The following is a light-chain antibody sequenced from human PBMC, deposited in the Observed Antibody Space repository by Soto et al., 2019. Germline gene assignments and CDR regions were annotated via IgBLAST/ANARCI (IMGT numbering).Light chain of an antibody. CDR3: QQYKNYSWT. CDR2: KAS. V-gene: IGKV1-5*03. Sequence: DIQLTQSPSTLSASVGDRVTITCRTSQTIDSSLAWDQQKPGKAPQVLIYKASSLESGVPSRFSGSESGTEFTLTISSLQPDDFATYYCQQYKNYSWTFGQGTKVEIK. J-gene: IGKJ1*01. CDR1: QTIDSS.